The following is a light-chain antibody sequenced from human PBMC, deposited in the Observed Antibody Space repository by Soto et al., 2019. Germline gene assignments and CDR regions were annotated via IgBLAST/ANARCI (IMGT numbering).Light chain of an antibody. J-gene: IGKJ5*01. CDR3: QQYNSWPPIT. CDR2: DAS. CDR1: ESVSRN. Sequence: EIVMTQSPGTLSLSPGERATLSCRASESVSRNLAWYQQKPGQAPRLLIYDASTRATGIPDRFSGGGSGTEFTLIISSLQSEDFVVYYCQQYNSWPPITFGQGTRLEI. V-gene: IGKV3-15*01.